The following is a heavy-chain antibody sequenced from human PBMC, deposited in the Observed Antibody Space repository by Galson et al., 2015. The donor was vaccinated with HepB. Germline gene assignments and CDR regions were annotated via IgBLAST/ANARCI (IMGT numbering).Heavy chain of an antibody. CDR3: VRGGAGSTWTGFDI. CDR2: IAIAGDT. V-gene: IGHV3-13*01. CDR1: GFTFNSHD. Sequence: SLRLSCAASGFTFNSHDMHWVRQPTGKGPEWVSAIAIAGDTFYSDSVKGRFTISRENAENSLSLQMNSLRVGDTAVYHCVRGGAGSTWTGFDIWGQGTVVTVSS. D-gene: IGHD1-14*01. J-gene: IGHJ3*02.